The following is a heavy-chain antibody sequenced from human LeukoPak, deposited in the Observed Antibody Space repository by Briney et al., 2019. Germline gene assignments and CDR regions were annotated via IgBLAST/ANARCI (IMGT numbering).Heavy chain of an antibody. CDR2: IYHTGSI. J-gene: IGHJ3*02. D-gene: IGHD3-16*01. CDR3: ARATGAVPVRGRAFDI. Sequence: SGTLSLTCAVSGGSISTSNWWNWVRQPPGMGLEWIGEIYHTGSIHYNASLKSRLTISLDNFNNQFSLKLTSVNAADTAMYYCARATGAVPVRGRAFDIWGQGTMVTVAS. CDR1: GGSISTSNW. V-gene: IGHV4-4*02.